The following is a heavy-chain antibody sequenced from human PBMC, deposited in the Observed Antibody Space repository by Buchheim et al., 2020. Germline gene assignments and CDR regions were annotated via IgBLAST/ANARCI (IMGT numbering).Heavy chain of an antibody. CDR2: ISSNTITI. V-gene: IGHV3-48*02. CDR1: GFTFSTYS. D-gene: IGHD2-2*01. CDR3: ARSPCSSTSCLLEN. Sequence: EVQLVESGGGLVQPGESLRLSCAASGFTFSTYSMTWVRQAPGRGLEWVSHISSNTITIYYADSVMGRFTVSRDNAKNSLFLQMNSLRDEDTAVYYCARSPCSSTSCLLENWGQGTL. J-gene: IGHJ4*02.